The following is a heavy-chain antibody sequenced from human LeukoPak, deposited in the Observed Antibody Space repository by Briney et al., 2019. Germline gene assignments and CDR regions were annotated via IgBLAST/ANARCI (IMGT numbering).Heavy chain of an antibody. Sequence: PGGSLRLSCAASGLTVSSNYMSWVRQAPGKGLEWVSTINSIGTYYADSVKGRFTISRDNSKNTLYLQMNSLRAEDTAIYYCAKDLQTYDYFDYWGREPWSPSPQ. J-gene: IGHJ4*02. CDR1: GLTVSSNY. D-gene: IGHD4-17*01. CDR3: AKDLQTYDYFDY. V-gene: IGHV3-53*01. CDR2: INSIGT.